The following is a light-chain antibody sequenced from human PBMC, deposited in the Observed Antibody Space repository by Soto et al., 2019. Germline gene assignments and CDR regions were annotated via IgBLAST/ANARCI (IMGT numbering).Light chain of an antibody. Sequence: DIQMTQSPSSLSASVGDRVTITCRASQNIDTYLNWYQQKPGKAPKLLIYTASSLQSGVPSRFSGSGSGTSFTLTISSLQPEDFATYYCQQLLSYPITFGQGTRLEIK. J-gene: IGKJ5*01. CDR3: QQLLSYPIT. V-gene: IGKV1-39*01. CDR2: TAS. CDR1: QNIDTY.